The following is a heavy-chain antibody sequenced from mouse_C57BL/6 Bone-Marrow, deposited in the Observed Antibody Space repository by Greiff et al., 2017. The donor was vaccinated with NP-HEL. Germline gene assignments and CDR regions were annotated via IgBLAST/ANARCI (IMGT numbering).Heavy chain of an antibody. CDR3: ARYDDHKNGYWYFDV. J-gene: IGHJ1*03. CDR2: ISYSGST. D-gene: IGHD6-1*01. V-gene: IGHV3-8*01. CDR1: GYSITSDY. Sequence: EVHLVESGPGLAKPSQTLSLTCSVTGYSITSDYWNWIRKFPGNKLEYMGYISYSGSTYYNPSLKSRISITRDTSKNQYYLQWNSVTTEDTATYYCARYDDHKNGYWYFDVRGTGTTVTVSS.